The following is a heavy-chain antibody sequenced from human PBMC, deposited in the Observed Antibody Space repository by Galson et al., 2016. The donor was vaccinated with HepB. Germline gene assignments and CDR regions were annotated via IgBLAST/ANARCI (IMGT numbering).Heavy chain of an antibody. J-gene: IGHJ4*02. D-gene: IGHD3-22*01. CDR3: VRQSYSESDLYGPFDL. CDR2: TFYGSKWYY. V-gene: IGHV6-1*01. Sequence: CAISGDSVSSKSAAWTWIRQSPWRGLEWLGGTFYGSKWYYHYAVSVESRININPDTSKNQFSLQLNSVTPEDTAVYFCVRQSYSESDLYGPFDLWGQGILVIVSS. CDR1: GDSVSSKSAA.